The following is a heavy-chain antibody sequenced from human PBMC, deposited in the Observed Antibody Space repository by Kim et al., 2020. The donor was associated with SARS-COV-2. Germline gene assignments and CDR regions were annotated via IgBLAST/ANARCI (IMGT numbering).Heavy chain of an antibody. Sequence: SETLSLTCAVYGGSFSGYYWSWIRQPPGKGLEWIGEINHSGSTNYNPSLKSRVTISVDTSKNQFSLKLSSVTAADTAVYYCARGPEYSSSSGVYYYYYMDVWGKGTTVTVSS. D-gene: IGHD6-6*01. J-gene: IGHJ6*03. V-gene: IGHV4-34*01. CDR1: GGSFSGYY. CDR3: ARGPEYSSSSGVYYYYYMDV. CDR2: INHSGST.